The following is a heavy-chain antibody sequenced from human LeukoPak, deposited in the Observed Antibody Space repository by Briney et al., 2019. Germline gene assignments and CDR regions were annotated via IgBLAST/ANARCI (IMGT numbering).Heavy chain of an antibody. J-gene: IGHJ4*02. CDR2: INDDGRST. Sequence: PGGSLRLSCAASGFTFSYWMHWVRQAPGKGLVGVSRINDDGRSTNYADSVKGRFTISRDNAKNTLSLQMNSLRAEDTAVYYCARETVEYYDSSASLDYWGQGTLVTVSS. V-gene: IGHV3-74*01. CDR3: ARETVEYYDSSASLDY. D-gene: IGHD3-22*01. CDR1: GFTFSYW.